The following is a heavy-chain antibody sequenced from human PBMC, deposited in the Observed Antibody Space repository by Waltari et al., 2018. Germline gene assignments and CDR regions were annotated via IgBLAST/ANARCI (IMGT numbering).Heavy chain of an antibody. J-gene: IGHJ4*02. D-gene: IGHD3-16*01. CDR2: IDWNDDK. V-gene: IGHV2-5*01. CDR3: ARVAGGGSPRVDF. CDR1: GFSLSTSGLS. Sequence: QITLKESGLTQVKPTQTLTLTCTFSGFSLSTSGLSVGWIRQPPGKALEWLALIDWNDDKRYSPSRRSRLTITKDTSKTQVVLTMTNMDPVDTATYYWARVAGGGSPRVDFWGQGTLVTVSS.